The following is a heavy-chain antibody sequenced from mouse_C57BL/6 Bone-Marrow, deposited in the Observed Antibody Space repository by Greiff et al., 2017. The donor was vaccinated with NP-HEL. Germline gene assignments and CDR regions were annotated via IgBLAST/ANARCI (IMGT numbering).Heavy chain of an antibody. CDR2: IWRGGST. CDR1: GFSLTSYG. D-gene: IGHD1-1*01. J-gene: IGHJ1*03. Sequence: VQLQESGPGLVQPSQSLSITCTVSGFSLTSYGVHWVRQSPGKGLEWLGVIWRGGSTDYNAAFMSRLSITKDNSKSQVFFKMNSLQADDTAIYYCAKTQISLSSYGSSYVGWYFDVWGTGTTVTVSS. CDR3: AKTQISLSSYGSSYVGWYFDV. V-gene: IGHV2-5*01.